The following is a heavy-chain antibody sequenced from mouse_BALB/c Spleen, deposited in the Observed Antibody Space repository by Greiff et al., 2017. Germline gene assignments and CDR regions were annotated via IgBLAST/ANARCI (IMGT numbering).Heavy chain of an antibody. CDR3: ARVDYGFDY. Sequence: EVKLQESGGGLVQPGGSRKLSCAASGFTFSSFGMHWVRQAPEKGLEWVAYISSGSSTIYYADTVKGRFTISRDNPKNTLFLQMTSLRSEDTAMYYCARVDYGFDYWGQGTTLTVSS. CDR1: GFTFSSFG. D-gene: IGHD1-1*01. J-gene: IGHJ2*01. CDR2: ISSGSSTI. V-gene: IGHV5-17*02.